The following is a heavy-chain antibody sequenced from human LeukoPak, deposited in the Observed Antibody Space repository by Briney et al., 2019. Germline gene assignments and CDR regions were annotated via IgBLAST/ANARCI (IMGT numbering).Heavy chain of an antibody. D-gene: IGHD2-2*03. J-gene: IGHJ6*03. CDR3: ARVPLDIVVVPAAMVGRNYYYYYMDV. V-gene: IGHV4-59*01. Sequence: SETLSLTCTVSGGSISSYYWRWIRQPPGKGLEWIGYIYYSGSTNYNPSLKSRVTISVDTSKNQFSLKLSSVTAADTAVYYCARVPLDIVVVPAAMVGRNYYYYYMDVWGKGTTVTVSS. CDR1: GGSISSYY. CDR2: IYYSGST.